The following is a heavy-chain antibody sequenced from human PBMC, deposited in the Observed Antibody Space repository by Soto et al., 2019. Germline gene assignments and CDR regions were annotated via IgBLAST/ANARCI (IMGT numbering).Heavy chain of an antibody. D-gene: IGHD2-15*01. CDR1: GYIFTAYS. CDR3: AREENCSDGVCYSEYFQ. J-gene: IGHJ1*01. CDR2: VNPSGGST. Sequence: QVQLVQSGAEVKKPGASVKVSCKASGYIFTAYSMHWVRQAPGQGLEWMGVVNPSGGSTNYAQRFQGRITMTRDTSTSTVYMDLKFLTSEDTAVYYCAREENCSDGVCYSEYFQ. V-gene: IGHV1-46*01.